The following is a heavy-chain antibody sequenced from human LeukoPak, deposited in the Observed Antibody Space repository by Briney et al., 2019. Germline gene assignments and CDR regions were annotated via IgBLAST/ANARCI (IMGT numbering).Heavy chain of an antibody. J-gene: IGHJ4*02. D-gene: IGHD5-24*01. CDR2: ISGSGGST. CDR3: AKVEMATKPKIYYFDY. V-gene: IGHV3-23*01. Sequence: GGSLRLSCAAPGFTFSSYAMSWVRQAPGKGLEWVSAISGSGGSTYYADSVKGRFTISRDNSKNTLYLQMNSLRAEDTAVYYCAKVEMATKPKIYYFDYWGQGTLVTVSS. CDR1: GFTFSSYA.